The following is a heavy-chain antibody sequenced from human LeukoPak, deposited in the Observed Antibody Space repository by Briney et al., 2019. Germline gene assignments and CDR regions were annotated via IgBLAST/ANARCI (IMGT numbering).Heavy chain of an antibody. D-gene: IGHD3-22*01. CDR2: VSNYNGRA. J-gene: IGHJ5*02. CDR1: GYSFTNYG. Sequence: ASVKVSCKTSGYSFTNYGISWVRQAPGQGLEWMGWVSNYNGRAHYAQTFQGRITVTAEASTNTAYMELRSLTSDDTAVYYCARDYYETGAYNYDSFDPWGQGTLVTVSS. V-gene: IGHV1-18*01. CDR3: ARDYYETGAYNYDSFDP.